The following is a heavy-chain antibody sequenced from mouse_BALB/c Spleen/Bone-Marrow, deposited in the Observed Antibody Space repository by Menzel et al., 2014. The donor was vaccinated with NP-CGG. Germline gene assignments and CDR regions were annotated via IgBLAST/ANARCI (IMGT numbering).Heavy chain of an antibody. D-gene: IGHD1-1*01. CDR2: IDPASGNT. CDR3: AAYYYVSSYGFAY. V-gene: IGHV14-3*02. J-gene: IGHJ3*01. Sequence: VKLAESGAELVKPRASVKLSCTASGFNIKDTYMRWVKQRPEQGLEWIGRIDPASGNTKFDPKFQGKATIASDTSSNTAYLQLSSLTSEDTAVYYCAAYYYVSSYGFAYWGQGTLVTVSA. CDR1: GFNIKDTY.